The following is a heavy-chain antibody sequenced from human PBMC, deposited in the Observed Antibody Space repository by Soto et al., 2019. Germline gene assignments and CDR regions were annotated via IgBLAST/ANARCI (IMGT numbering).Heavy chain of an antibody. D-gene: IGHD3-10*01. Sequence: GGALRLSCAASGFTLSNYWMSWVRQAPGKGLEWVANIKEDGSEKNYVDSVKGQFTISRDNAKNSLYLQMNSLRAEDTAVYYCARERYYYGSGDYWGQGTLVTVSS. V-gene: IGHV3-7*01. J-gene: IGHJ4*02. CDR1: GFTLSNYW. CDR2: IKEDGSEK. CDR3: ARERYYYGSGDY.